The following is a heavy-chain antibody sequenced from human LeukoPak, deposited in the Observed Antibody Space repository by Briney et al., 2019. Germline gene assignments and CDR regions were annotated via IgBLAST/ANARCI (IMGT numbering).Heavy chain of an antibody. D-gene: IGHD4-23*01. CDR3: PRENDGGNSFEY. Sequence: GGSLRLSCAASGFTFSSYWMHWVRQAPGKGLVWVSRINSDGRYTTYADSVKGRFTISRDNAKNTLYLQVNSLRAEDAAVYYCPRENDGGNSFEYWGQGTLVTVSS. CDR1: GFTFSSYW. CDR2: INSDGRYT. V-gene: IGHV3-74*01. J-gene: IGHJ4*02.